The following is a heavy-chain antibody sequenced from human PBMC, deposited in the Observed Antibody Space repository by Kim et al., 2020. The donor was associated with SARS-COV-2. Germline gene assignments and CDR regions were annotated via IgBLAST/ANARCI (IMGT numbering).Heavy chain of an antibody. CDR3: ASEYYYGPHYYYGMDV. V-gene: IGHV3-48*04. D-gene: IGHD3-10*01. CDR2: ISSSSSTI. Sequence: GGSLRLSCAASGFTFSSYSMNWVRQAPGKGLEWVSYISSSSSTIYYADSVKGRFTISRDNAKNSLYLQMNSLRAEDTAVYYCASEYYYGPHYYYGMDVWGQGTTVNVSS. CDR1: GFTFSSYS. J-gene: IGHJ6*02.